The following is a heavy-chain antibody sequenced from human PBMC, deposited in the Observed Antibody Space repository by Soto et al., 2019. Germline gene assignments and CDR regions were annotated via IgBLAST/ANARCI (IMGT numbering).Heavy chain of an antibody. CDR3: ARATYSGYDYGMDF. V-gene: IGHV4-59*01. CDR1: GGSISSYY. Sequence: SLTCTVPGGSISSYYWSWIRQPPGKGLEWIGYIYYSGSTNYNPSLKSRVTISVDTSKNQFSLKLSSVTAADTAVYYCARATYSGYDYGMDFLGQGTPVTVSS. D-gene: IGHD5-12*01. CDR2: IYYSGST. J-gene: IGHJ6*02.